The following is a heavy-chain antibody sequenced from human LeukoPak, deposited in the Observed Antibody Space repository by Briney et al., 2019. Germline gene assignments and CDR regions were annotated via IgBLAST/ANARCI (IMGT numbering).Heavy chain of an antibody. V-gene: IGHV1-3*01. D-gene: IGHD5-18*01. CDR3: ASSNSWVDTAMGWGYGGMDV. Sequence: ASVKVSCKASGYTFTSYAMHWVRQAPGQRLEWMGWINAGNGNTKYSQKFQGRVTITRDTSASTAYMELSSLRSEDTAVYYCASSNSWVDTAMGWGYGGMDVWGQGTTVTVSS. CDR2: INAGNGNT. J-gene: IGHJ6*02. CDR1: GYTFTSYA.